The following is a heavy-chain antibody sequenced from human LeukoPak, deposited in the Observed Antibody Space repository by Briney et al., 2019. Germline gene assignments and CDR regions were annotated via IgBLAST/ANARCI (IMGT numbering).Heavy chain of an antibody. CDR2: INHSGST. CDR3: ARDLLKRGYYYGSGSYPRRGMDV. V-gene: IGHV4-34*01. Sequence: SETLSLTCAVYGGFFSGYYWSWIRQPPGKGLEWIGEINHSGSTNYNPSLKSRVTISVDTSKNQFSLKLSSVTAADTAVYYCARDLLKRGYYYGSGSYPRRGMDVWGKGTTVTVSS. J-gene: IGHJ6*04. D-gene: IGHD3-10*01. CDR1: GGFFSGYY.